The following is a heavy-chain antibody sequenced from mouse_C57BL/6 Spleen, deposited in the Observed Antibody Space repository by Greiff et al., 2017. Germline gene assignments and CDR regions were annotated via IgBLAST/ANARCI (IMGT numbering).Heavy chain of an antibody. CDR1: GYAFSSSW. J-gene: IGHJ2*01. V-gene: IGHV1-82*01. D-gene: IGHD3-2*02. CDR3: ARGDSSGYPDGFDY. Sequence: ESGPELVKPGASVKISCKASGYAFSSSWMNWVKQRPGKGLEWIGRIYPGDGDTNYNGKFKGKATLTADKSSSTAYMQLSSLTSEDSAVYFCARGDSSGYPDGFDYWGQGTTLTVSS. CDR2: IYPGDGDT.